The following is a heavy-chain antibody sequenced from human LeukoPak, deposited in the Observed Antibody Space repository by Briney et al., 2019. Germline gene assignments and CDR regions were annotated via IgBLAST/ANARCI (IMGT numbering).Heavy chain of an antibody. Sequence: GESLKISCKGSGYSFTNYWIGWVRQMPGKGLECMGIIFPGDSDIRYSPSFQGRVTISADKSISTAYLQWGSLKASDTAMHYCARGDSSGYYTPFGYWGQGTLVTVSS. CDR2: IFPGDSDI. J-gene: IGHJ4*02. CDR1: GYSFTNYW. D-gene: IGHD3-22*01. V-gene: IGHV5-51*01. CDR3: ARGDSSGYYTPFGY.